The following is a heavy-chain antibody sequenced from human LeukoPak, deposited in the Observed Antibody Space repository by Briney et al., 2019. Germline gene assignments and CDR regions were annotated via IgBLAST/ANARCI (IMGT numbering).Heavy chain of an antibody. CDR1: GGSISSGDYY. Sequence: SETLSLSCTVSGGSISSGDYYWSWIRQPPGKGLQWIVYIYYSGSTYYNPSLKSRVTISVDTSKNQFSLKLSSVTAADTAVYYCARQASYGPGNWFDPWGQGTLVTVSS. J-gene: IGHJ5*02. D-gene: IGHD5-18*01. CDR3: ARQASYGPGNWFDP. V-gene: IGHV4-30-4*08. CDR2: IYYSGST.